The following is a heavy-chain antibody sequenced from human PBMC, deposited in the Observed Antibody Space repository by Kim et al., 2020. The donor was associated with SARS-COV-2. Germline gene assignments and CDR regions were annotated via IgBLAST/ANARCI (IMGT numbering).Heavy chain of an antibody. CDR2: IYYSGST. V-gene: IGHV4-31*03. J-gene: IGHJ6*02. CDR1: GGSISSGGYY. D-gene: IGHD3-22*01. CDR3: ARVVGYYSRGMDV. Sequence: SETLSLTCTVSGGSISSGGYYWSWIRQHPGKGLEWIGYIYYSGSTYYNPSLKSRVTISVDTSKNQFSLKLSSVTAADTAVYYCARVVGYYSRGMDVWGQGTTVTVSS.